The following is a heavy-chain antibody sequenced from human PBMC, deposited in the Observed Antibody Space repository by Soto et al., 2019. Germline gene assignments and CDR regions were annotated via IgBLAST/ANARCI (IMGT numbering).Heavy chain of an antibody. D-gene: IGHD3-10*01. Sequence: QVQLVQSGAEVKKPGASVKVSCKASGYTFTSYGISWVRQAPGQGLEWMGWISAYNGNTNYAQKLQGRVTMTTDTTTSTANMELRSLRSDDTAVYYCARDLRITMVRGVIINQYYYYGMDVWGQGTTVTVSS. CDR3: ARDLRITMVRGVIINQYYYYGMDV. CDR1: GYTFTSYG. CDR2: ISAYNGNT. J-gene: IGHJ6*02. V-gene: IGHV1-18*04.